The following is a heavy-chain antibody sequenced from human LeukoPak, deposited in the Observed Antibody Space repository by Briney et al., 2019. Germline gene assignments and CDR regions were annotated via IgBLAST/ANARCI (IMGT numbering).Heavy chain of an antibody. CDR3: AIRAGDWFDP. D-gene: IGHD3-10*01. CDR1: GGSFSGYY. Sequence: PSETLSLTCAVYGGSFSGYYWSWIRQPPGKGLEWIGEINHSGSTNYNPSLKSRVTISVDTSKNQFSLKLSSVTAADTAVYYCAIRAGDWFDPWGQGTLVTVSS. CDR2: INHSGST. J-gene: IGHJ5*02. V-gene: IGHV4-34*01.